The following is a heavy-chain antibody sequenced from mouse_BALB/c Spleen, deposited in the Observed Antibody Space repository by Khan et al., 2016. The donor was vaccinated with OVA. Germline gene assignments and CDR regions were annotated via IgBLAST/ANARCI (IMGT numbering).Heavy chain of an antibody. CDR1: GYTFTDFT. CDR2: ISTYYGDA. CDR3: AGGGGGDRFVY. V-gene: IGHV1S137*01. Sequence: QVQLKESGAELVRPGVSVKISCKGSGYTFTDFTMHWVKQSHAKSLEWIGVISTYYGDATYNQKFKGKATMTVDNSSSTAYSELARLTSEDSGIYLWAGGGGGDRFVYWGQGTLVTVSA. J-gene: IGHJ3*01.